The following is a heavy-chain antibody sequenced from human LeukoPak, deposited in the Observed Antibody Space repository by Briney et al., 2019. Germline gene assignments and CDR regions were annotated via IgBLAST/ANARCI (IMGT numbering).Heavy chain of an antibody. CDR1: RFTFSSYA. CDR3: ARVIPMVRGPNLPDY. Sequence: GGSLRLSCAASRFTFSSYAMHWVRQAPGKGLEWVAVKSYDGSNKDYADSVKGRFTISRDNSKNTLYLQMNSLRADDPAVYYCARVIPMVRGPNLPDYWGQGTLVTVSS. J-gene: IGHJ4*02. D-gene: IGHD3-10*01. CDR2: KSYDGSNK. V-gene: IGHV3-30*04.